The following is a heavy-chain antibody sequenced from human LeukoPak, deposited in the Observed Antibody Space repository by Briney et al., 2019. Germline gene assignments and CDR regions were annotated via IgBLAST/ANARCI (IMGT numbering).Heavy chain of an antibody. D-gene: IGHD3-10*01. CDR2: IYYSGST. V-gene: IGHV4-39*01. CDR3: ARLNYGSGSYYKIDY. Sequence: SETLSLTCTVSGGSISSSSYYWGWIRQPPGKGLEWIGSIYYSGSTYYNPSLKSRVTISVDTSKNQFSLKLSSVTAADTAVYYCARLNYGSGSYYKIDYWGQGTLVTVSS. CDR1: GGSISSSSYY. J-gene: IGHJ4*02.